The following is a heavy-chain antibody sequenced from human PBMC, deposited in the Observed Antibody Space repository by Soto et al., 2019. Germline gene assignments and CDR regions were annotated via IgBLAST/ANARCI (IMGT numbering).Heavy chain of an antibody. Sequence: GGPLRLSCAVSGFTFGSYWMNWVRLIPGKGLEWVAYIKPDGSATYYVDSVKGRFTISRDNAKNSLYLQMNSLRVEDTSVYYCARAGYCGPGCYYYFDYWGQGTLVTVS. D-gene: IGHD2-21*02. J-gene: IGHJ4*02. V-gene: IGHV3-7*01. CDR1: GFTFGSYW. CDR2: IKPDGSAT. CDR3: ARAGYCGPGCYYYFDY.